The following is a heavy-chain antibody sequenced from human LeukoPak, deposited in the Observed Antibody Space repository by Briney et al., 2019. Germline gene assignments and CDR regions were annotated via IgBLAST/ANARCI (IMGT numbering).Heavy chain of an antibody. V-gene: IGHV4-59*01. CDR2: IYHTGST. Sequence: SETLSLTCTVSGGSISGYYWTWIRQPPGEGLECIGYIYHTGSTNYNPSLKSRVTISVDSSKNQFSLKLSSVTAADTAVYYCARNTQKWEFDYWGQGTLVTVSS. CDR1: GGSISGYY. CDR3: ARNTQKWEFDY. D-gene: IGHD1-26*01. J-gene: IGHJ4*02.